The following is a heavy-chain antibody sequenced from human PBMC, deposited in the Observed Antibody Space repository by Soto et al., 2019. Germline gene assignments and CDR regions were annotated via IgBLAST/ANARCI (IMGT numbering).Heavy chain of an antibody. CDR1: GGTFSSYA. V-gene: IGHV1-69*13. D-gene: IGHD3-10*01. CDR3: ARDEVVTMVRGVIPAGYYYYGMDV. J-gene: IGHJ6*02. Sequence: ASVKVSCKASGGTFSSYAISWVRQAPGQGLEWMGGITPIFGTANYAQKFQGRVTITADESTSTAYMELSSLRSEDTAVYYCARDEVVTMVRGVIPAGYYYYGMDVWGQGTTVTVSS. CDR2: ITPIFGTA.